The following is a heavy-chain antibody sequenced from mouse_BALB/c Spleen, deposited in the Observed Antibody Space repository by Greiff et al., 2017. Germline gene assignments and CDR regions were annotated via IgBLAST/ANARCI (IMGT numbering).Heavy chain of an antibody. D-gene: IGHD2-2*01. J-gene: IGHJ2*01. CDR1: GYSFTGYY. CDR3: ARGGDYGYDGFDY. V-gene: IGHV1-31*01. CDR2: INPYNGAT. Sequence: VQLKESGPELVKPGASVKISCKASGYSFTGYYMHWVKQSHVKSLEWIGRINPYNGATSYNQNFKDKASLTVDKSSSTAYMELHSLTSEDSAVYYCARGGDYGYDGFDYWGQGTTLTVSS.